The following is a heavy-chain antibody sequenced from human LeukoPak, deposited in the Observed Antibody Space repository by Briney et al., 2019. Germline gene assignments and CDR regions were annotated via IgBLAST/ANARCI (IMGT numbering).Heavy chain of an antibody. CDR3: ARNGFGGNLWYFDY. D-gene: IGHD4-23*01. Sequence: GGSLRLSCAASGFTFSSYGMHWVRQAPGKGLEWVAVIWYDGSNKYYADSVKGRFTISRDNAKTSLYLQMNSLRAEDTAVYYCARNGFGGNLWYFDYWGQGTLVTVSS. CDR1: GFTFSSYG. V-gene: IGHV3-33*01. J-gene: IGHJ4*02. CDR2: IWYDGSNK.